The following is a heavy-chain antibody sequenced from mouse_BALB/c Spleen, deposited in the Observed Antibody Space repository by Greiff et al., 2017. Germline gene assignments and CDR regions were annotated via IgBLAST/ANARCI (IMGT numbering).Heavy chain of an antibody. V-gene: IGHV14-3*02. CDR1: GFNIKDTY. D-gene: IGHD2-2*01. J-gene: IGHJ4*01. Sequence: AQLQQSGAELVKPGASVKLSCTASGFNIKDTYMHWVKQRHEQGLEWIGRIDPANGNTKYDPKFQGKATITADTSSNTAYLQLSSLTSEDTAVYYCAIGYDHHYAMDYWGQGTSVTVSS. CDR2: IDPANGNT. CDR3: AIGYDHHYAMDY.